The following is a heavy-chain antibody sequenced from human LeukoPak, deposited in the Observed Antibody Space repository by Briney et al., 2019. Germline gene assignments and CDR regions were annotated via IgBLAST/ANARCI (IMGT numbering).Heavy chain of an antibody. J-gene: IGHJ4*02. CDR1: GIPFSDYY. D-gene: IGHD6-19*01. CDR2: ISSSSSYT. Sequence: GGSLRLSCVVSGIPFSDYYMNWIRKAPGKGLEWISYISSSSSYTDYADSVKGRFTISRDNAKNSLYLQMNSLRAEDTAVYYCVREDSYSSGWYGPDYWGQGTLVTVSS. CDR3: VREDSYSSGWYGPDY. V-gene: IGHV3-11*05.